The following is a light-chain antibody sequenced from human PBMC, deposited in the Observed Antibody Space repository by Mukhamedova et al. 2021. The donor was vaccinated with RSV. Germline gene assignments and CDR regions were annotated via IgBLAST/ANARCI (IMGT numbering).Light chain of an antibody. CDR2: GAS. J-gene: IGKJ1*01. Sequence: WYQRRVHGKAPKLLIYGASSLHSGVPSRVSGSGSGTDFTLTINGLPPADFATYYCQQCFHTIRTFGQGTEVEIK. V-gene: IGKV1-39*01. CDR3: QQCFHTIRT.